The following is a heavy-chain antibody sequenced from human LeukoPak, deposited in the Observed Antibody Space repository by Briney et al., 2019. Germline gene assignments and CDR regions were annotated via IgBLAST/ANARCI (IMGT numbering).Heavy chain of an antibody. CDR2: IIPIFGTA. CDR3: AREFQNRGYYDSSGPAY. J-gene: IGHJ4*02. V-gene: IGHV1-69*05. CDR1: GGTFSSYA. Sequence: SVKVSCKASGGTFSSYAISWVRQAPGQGLEWMGGIIPIFGTANYAQKFQGRVTITTDESTSTAYMELSSLGSEDTAVYYCAREFQNRGYYDSSGPAYWGQGTLVTVSS. D-gene: IGHD3-22*01.